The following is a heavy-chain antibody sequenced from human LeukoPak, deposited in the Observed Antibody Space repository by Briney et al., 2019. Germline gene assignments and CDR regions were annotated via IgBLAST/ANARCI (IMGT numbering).Heavy chain of an antibody. CDR1: GGSISSYY. D-gene: IGHD6-6*01. J-gene: IGHJ4*02. V-gene: IGHV4-59*01. Sequence: SETLSLTCTVSGGSISSYYWSWIRQPPGEGLEWIGYIYYSGSTNYNPSLKSRVTISVDTSKNQFSLKLSSVTAADTAVYYCARGRKYSSPPDYWGQGTLVTASS. CDR2: IYYSGST. CDR3: ARGRKYSSPPDY.